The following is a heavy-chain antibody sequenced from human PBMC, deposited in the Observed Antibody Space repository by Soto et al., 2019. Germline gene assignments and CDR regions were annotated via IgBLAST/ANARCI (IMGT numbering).Heavy chain of an antibody. CDR1: GFTFSSYG. CDR2: ISYDGSNK. V-gene: IGHV3-30*18. Sequence: QVQLVESGGGVVQPGRSLRLSCAASGFTFSSYGMHWVRQAPGKGLEWVAVISYDGSNKYYADSVKGRFTISRDNSKNTXXLQMNSLRAEDTAVYYCAKEVGYDSLYYSYYGMDVWGQGTTVTVSS. J-gene: IGHJ6*02. D-gene: IGHD3-10*01. CDR3: AKEVGYDSLYYSYYGMDV.